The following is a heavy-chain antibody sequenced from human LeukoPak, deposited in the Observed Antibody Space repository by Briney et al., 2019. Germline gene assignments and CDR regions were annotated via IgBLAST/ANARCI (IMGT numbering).Heavy chain of an antibody. CDR2: INHSGST. CDR3: ARERGSSSWYGNWFDP. J-gene: IGHJ5*02. CDR1: GGSFSGYY. Sequence: PSETLSLTCAVYGGSFSGYYRSWIRQPPGKGLEWIGEINHSGSTNYNPSLKSRVTISVDTSKNQFSLKLSSVTAADTAVYYCARERGSSSWYGNWFDPWGQGSLVTVSS. D-gene: IGHD6-13*01. V-gene: IGHV4-34*01.